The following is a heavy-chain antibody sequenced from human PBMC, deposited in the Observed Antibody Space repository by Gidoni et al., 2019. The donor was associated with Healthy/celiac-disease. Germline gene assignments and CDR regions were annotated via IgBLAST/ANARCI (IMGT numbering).Heavy chain of an antibody. V-gene: IGHV3-23*01. J-gene: IGHJ4*02. D-gene: IGHD5-12*01. CDR3: AKREGRPRGTGVATIDY. CDR1: GFTFSIYS. Sequence: EVQLLESGGGLVQPGGSLRLSCAASGFTFSIYSMRWVRQAPGTGLESVSAIGGSGGSTYYAYSVKGRFTISRDNSKNTLYLQMNSQRAEDTAVYYCAKREGRPRGTGVATIDYWGQGTLVTVSS. CDR2: IGGSGGST.